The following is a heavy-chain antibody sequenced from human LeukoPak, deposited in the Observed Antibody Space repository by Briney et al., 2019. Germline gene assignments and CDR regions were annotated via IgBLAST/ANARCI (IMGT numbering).Heavy chain of an antibody. CDR3: ARDAAVGEVDAFDI. V-gene: IGHV4-59*01. CDR1: GGSISSYY. Sequence: PSETLSLTCTVSGGSISSYYWSWIRQSPGKGLEWIGYIYYSGSTNYNPSLKSRVTISVDTSKNQFSLKLSSVTAADTAVYYCARDAAVGEVDAFDIWGQGTMVTVSS. D-gene: IGHD3-10*01. J-gene: IGHJ3*02. CDR2: IYYSGST.